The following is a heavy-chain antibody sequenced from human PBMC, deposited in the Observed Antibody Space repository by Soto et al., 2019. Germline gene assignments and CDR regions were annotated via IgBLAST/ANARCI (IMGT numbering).Heavy chain of an antibody. CDR3: VKVEYLVTPTPQDV. CDR1: GYIFVNYG. J-gene: IGHJ6*02. D-gene: IGHD3-9*01. V-gene: IGHV1-18*01. CDR2: ISPYTGNT. Sequence: QVQLVQSGDEVKKPGASVKVSCKASGYIFVNYGIAWVRQAPGQGLEWMGWISPYTGNTHSATKIQGRLTMTTDTTTRTAYMGLGRLKSDGTAGYYCVKVEYLVTPTPQDVWGQGTTVTVSS.